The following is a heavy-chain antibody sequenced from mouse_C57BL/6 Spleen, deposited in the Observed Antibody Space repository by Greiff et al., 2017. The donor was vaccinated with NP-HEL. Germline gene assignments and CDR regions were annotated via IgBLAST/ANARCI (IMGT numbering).Heavy chain of an antibody. CDR1: GYTFTDYN. V-gene: IGHV1-18*01. J-gene: IGHJ4*01. Sequence: EVQLQQSGPELVKPGASVKIPCKASGYTFTDYNMDWVKQSHGKSLEWIGDINPNNGGTIYNQKFKGKATLTVDKSSSTAYMELRSLTSEDTAVYYCARSPIYYGKRQGGYAMDYWGQGTSVTVSS. CDR2: INPNNGGT. D-gene: IGHD2-1*01. CDR3: ARSPIYYGKRQGGYAMDY.